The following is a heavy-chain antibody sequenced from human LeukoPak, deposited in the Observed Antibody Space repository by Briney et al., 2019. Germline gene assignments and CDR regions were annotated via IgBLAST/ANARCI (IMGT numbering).Heavy chain of an antibody. J-gene: IGHJ4*02. CDR3: ARDHSGYFDY. D-gene: IGHD2-8*02. Sequence: LEWVSVIYSGGSTYYADSVKGRFTISRDNSKNTLYLQMNSLRAEDTAVYYCARDHSGYFDYWGQGTLVTVSS. CDR2: IYSGGST. V-gene: IGHV3-53*01.